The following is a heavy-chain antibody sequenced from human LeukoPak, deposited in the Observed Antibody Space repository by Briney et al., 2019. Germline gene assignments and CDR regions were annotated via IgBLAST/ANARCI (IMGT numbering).Heavy chain of an antibody. J-gene: IGHJ3*01. CDR2: VHYSEST. CDR3: ARDRRWEQLHAFDL. Sequence: PSETLSLTCTVSGDSISSYFWSWIRQPPGKGLEWIAYVHYSESTNYNPSLKSRVTISLDTAWNQFSLMLSSMTAADTALYYCARDRRWEQLHAFDLWGPGAMVTVSS. V-gene: IGHV4-59*01. D-gene: IGHD1-26*01. CDR1: GDSISSYF.